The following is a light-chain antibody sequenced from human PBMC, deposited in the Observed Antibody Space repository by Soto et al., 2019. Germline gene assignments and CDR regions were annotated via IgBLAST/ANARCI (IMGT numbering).Light chain of an antibody. V-gene: IGKV1-5*03. Sequence: DIQMTQSPSTLSASVGDRVTITCRASQSISSWLAWYQQKPGKAPKLLIYKASTLESGVPSRFSGSGSGTAFTLTISSLQPDDFAPYYCQQSFTFGPGTKVDIK. CDR3: QQSFT. CDR1: QSISSW. J-gene: IGKJ3*01. CDR2: KAS.